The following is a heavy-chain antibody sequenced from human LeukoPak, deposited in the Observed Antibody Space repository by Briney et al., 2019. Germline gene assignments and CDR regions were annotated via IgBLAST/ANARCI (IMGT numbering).Heavy chain of an antibody. J-gene: IGHJ4*02. CDR2: RYYNGNT. V-gene: IGHV4-61*01. D-gene: IGHD6-13*01. CDR3: ARGPYSSSWHSPLDY. Sequence: PSETLCLTCVVSGGSISSDSHYWSCIGPPPGKGLEWIRCRYYNGNTNYNPSLKSRVTIPVDTTENQFSLKLSSVTAAETAVYYCARGPYSSSWHSPLDYWGQGALVTVSS. CDR1: GGSISSDSHY.